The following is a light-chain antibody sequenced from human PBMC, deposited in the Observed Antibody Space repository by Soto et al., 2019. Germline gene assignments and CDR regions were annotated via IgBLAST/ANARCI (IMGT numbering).Light chain of an antibody. Sequence: AIRMTQSPSSFSASTGDRVTITCRASQGISSYLAWYQQKPGKAPKILIYAASTMQSGVPSRFSGSGSVTDFTLTISCLQSEDFATYYCQQYYSYPLTFGGGTKVEIK. J-gene: IGKJ4*01. V-gene: IGKV1-8*01. CDR2: AAS. CDR1: QGISSY. CDR3: QQYYSYPLT.